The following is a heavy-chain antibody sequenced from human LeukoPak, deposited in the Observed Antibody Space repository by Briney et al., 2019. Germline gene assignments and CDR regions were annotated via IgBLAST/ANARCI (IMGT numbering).Heavy chain of an antibody. CDR2: IYYSGST. CDR1: GGSISSYY. Sequence: SETLSLTCTVSGGSISSYYWSWIRQPPGKGLEWIGYIYYSGSTNYNPSLKSRVTISVDTSKNQLSLKLSSVTAADTAVYYCARANDFYETSGYPLGDAFDIWGQGTMVTVSS. V-gene: IGHV4-59*01. J-gene: IGHJ3*02. CDR3: ARANDFYETSGYPLGDAFDI. D-gene: IGHD3-22*01.